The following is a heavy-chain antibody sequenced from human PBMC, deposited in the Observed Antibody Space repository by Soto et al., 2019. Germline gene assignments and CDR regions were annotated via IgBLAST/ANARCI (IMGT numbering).Heavy chain of an antibody. CDR3: ARAGYSSSWYAY. Sequence: QVQLQESGPGLVKPSETLSLTCTVSGGSVSSGSYYWSWIRQPPGKGLEWIGYIYYSGSTNYNPSLKSRVTKSVDTSKNQFSLKLSSVTAADTAVYYCARAGYSSSWYAYWGQGTLVTVSS. CDR2: IYYSGST. V-gene: IGHV4-61*01. D-gene: IGHD6-13*01. CDR1: GGSVSSGSYY. J-gene: IGHJ4*02.